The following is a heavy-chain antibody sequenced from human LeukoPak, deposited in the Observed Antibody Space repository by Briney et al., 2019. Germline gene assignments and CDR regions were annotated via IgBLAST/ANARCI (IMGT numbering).Heavy chain of an antibody. J-gene: IGHJ6*02. V-gene: IGHV4-4*07. CDR1: GGSISSYY. CDR2: IYSSGST. CDR3: AREINCSGGSCYNYYYGMDV. D-gene: IGHD2-15*01. Sequence: SETLSLTCTVSGGSISSYYWSWMRQPAGKGLEWIGRIYSSGSTNYNPSLKSRVTMSVDTSKNQFSLKLSSVTAADTAVYYCAREINCSGGSCYNYYYGMDVWGQGTTVTVSS.